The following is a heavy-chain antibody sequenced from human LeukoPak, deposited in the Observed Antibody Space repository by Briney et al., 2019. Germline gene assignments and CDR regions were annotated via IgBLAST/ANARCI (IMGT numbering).Heavy chain of an antibody. CDR2: INHSGST. Sequence: SETLSLTCAVYGGSFSGYYWSWIRQPPGKGLEWIGEINHSGSTNYNPSLKSRVTISVDTSKNQFSLKLSSVTAADTAAYYCASSFTMVRGVIREFDYWGQGTLVTVSS. V-gene: IGHV4-34*01. CDR1: GGSFSGYY. J-gene: IGHJ4*02. D-gene: IGHD3-10*01. CDR3: ASSFTMVRGVIREFDY.